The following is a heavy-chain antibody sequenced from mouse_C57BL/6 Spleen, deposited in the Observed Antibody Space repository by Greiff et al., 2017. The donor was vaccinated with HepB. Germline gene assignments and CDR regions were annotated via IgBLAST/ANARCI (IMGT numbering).Heavy chain of an antibody. V-gene: IGHV1-42*01. CDR3: ARGLRRAMDY. CDR2: INPSTGGT. CDR1: GYSFTGYY. Sequence: DVQLQESGPELVKPGASVKISCKASGYSFTGYYMNWVKQSPEKSLEWIGEINPSTGGTTYNQKFKAKATLTVDKSSSTAYMQLKSLTSEDSAVYYCARGLRRAMDYWGQGTSVTVSS. J-gene: IGHJ4*01. D-gene: IGHD2-4*01.